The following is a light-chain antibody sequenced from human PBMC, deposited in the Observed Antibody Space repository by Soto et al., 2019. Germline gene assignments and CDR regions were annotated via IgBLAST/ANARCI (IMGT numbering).Light chain of an antibody. CDR1: QSVSNNY. V-gene: IGKV3-20*01. Sequence: EIVLTQSPGTLSLSPGERATLSCRASQSVSNNYLAWYQQKPGQAPRLLIYGASNRATGIPDRFRGSGSGTDFTLTISSLQPEDFATYFCQQSNSSPPTFGGGTKVDI. CDR2: GAS. J-gene: IGKJ4*01. CDR3: QQSNSSPPT.